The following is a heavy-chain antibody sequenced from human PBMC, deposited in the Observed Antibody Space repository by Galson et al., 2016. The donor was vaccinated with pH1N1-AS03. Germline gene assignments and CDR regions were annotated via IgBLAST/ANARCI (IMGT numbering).Heavy chain of an antibody. CDR2: VNGDGSST. V-gene: IGHV3-74*01. D-gene: IGHD4-23*01. CDR3: ANYYGGSGDSFDD. J-gene: IGHJ4*02. Sequence: SLRLSCAASGFTFSNLWMHWVRQGPGKGLVWVARVNGDGSSTTYADSVKGRFTISRDNAKNTVYLQMISLRAEDTAVYYCANYYGGSGDSFDDWGQGTLVSVSS. CDR1: GFTFSNLW.